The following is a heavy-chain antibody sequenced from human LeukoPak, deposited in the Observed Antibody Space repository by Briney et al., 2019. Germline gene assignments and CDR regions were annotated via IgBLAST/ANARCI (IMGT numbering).Heavy chain of an antibody. CDR3: AKEPYYYGSGSYYMDY. Sequence: PGGSLRLSCAASGFTFSSYGMHWVRQAPGKGLEWVAFIRYDGSNKYYADSVKGRFTISRDNSKNTLYLQMNSLRAEDTAVYYRAKEPYYYGSGSYYMDYWGQGTLVTVSS. J-gene: IGHJ4*02. V-gene: IGHV3-30*02. CDR1: GFTFSSYG. CDR2: IRYDGSNK. D-gene: IGHD3-10*01.